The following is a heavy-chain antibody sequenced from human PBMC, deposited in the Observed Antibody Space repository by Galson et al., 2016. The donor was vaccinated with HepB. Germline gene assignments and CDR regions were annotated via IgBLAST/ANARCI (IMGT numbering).Heavy chain of an antibody. CDR3: AKDPNGDYIGAYDS. CDR2: IRGSGDGT. J-gene: IGHJ3*01. D-gene: IGHD4-17*01. CDR1: GFTFSNYA. V-gene: IGHV3-23*01. Sequence: SLRLSCAASGFTFSNYAMTWVRQSPGKVLEWVSTIRGSGDGTYYTDSVKGRFTIPRDNSKNTLYLQLNSLRAEDTAVYHCAKDPNGDYIGAYDSWGQGTMVSVSS.